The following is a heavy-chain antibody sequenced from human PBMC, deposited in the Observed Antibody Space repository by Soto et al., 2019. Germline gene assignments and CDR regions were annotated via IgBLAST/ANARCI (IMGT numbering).Heavy chain of an antibody. Sequence: QVQLVESGGGVVQPGRSLRLSCAASGFTFSSYGMHWVRQAPGKGLEWVAVIWADGSNKYYADSVKGRFTISRDNSKNTLYLQMNSLRGEDTTVYYCARDISRFDSDYGMDVWGQGTTVTVSS. J-gene: IGHJ6*01. CDR2: IWADGSNK. D-gene: IGHD3-16*01. CDR1: GFTFSSYG. CDR3: ARDISRFDSDYGMDV. V-gene: IGHV3-33*01.